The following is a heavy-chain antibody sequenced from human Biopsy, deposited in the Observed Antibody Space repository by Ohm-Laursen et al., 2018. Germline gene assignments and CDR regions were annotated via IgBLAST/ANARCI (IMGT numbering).Heavy chain of an antibody. CDR2: VFYPGNT. CDR1: GGAVTNRNYC. D-gene: IGHD5-12*01. J-gene: IGHJ5*02. V-gene: IGHV4-61*01. CDR3: AAVDYSAYITLNH. Sequence: SETLSFTCTVSGGAVTNRNYCWSWIRKSPGRKLGWIGNVFYPGNTNSNPSLRSRVTMSVDTSMNQFSLNLTSLSAADTAVYFCAAVDYSAYITLNHWGQGTLITVSS.